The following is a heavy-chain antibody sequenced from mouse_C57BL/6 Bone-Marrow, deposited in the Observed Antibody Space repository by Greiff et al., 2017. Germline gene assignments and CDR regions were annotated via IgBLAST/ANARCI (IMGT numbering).Heavy chain of an antibody. V-gene: IGHV1-63*01. CDR3: ARGVPYSAMDY. CDR2: IYPGGGYT. Sequence: QVQLQQSGAELVRPGTSVKMSCKASGYTFTNYWIGWAKQRPGHGLEWIGDIYPGGGYTNYNEKFKGKATLTADKSSSTAYMQFSSLTSEDSAIYYCARGVPYSAMDYWGQGTSVTVSS. J-gene: IGHJ4*01. CDR1: GYTFTNYW.